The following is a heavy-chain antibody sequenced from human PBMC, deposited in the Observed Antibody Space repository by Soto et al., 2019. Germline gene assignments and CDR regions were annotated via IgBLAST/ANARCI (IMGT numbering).Heavy chain of an antibody. CDR3: TTRLYYSDSSGQPRDFDY. D-gene: IGHD3-22*01. J-gene: IGHJ4*02. V-gene: IGHV3-15*01. Sequence: GALRVSCAASGFTFSNAWMSWVRQAPGKGLEWVGLIKRNTDGGTADHAAPVKGRVTISRDDSKNTLYLQMSSLKTEDTAVYYCTTRLYYSDSSGQPRDFDYWGQGTLVTVSS. CDR2: IKRNTDGGTA. CDR1: GFTFSNAW.